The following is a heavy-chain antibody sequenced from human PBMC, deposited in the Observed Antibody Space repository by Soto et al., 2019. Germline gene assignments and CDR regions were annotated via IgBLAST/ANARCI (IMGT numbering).Heavy chain of an antibody. CDR2: IIPIFDTT. CDR1: GGTFSSYA. J-gene: IGHJ6*02. V-gene: IGHV1-69*01. Sequence: QVQLVQSGAEVKKPGSSVKVSCKVSGGTFSSYAISWVRQAPGQGLEWMGGIIPIFDTTNYAQSLQGRVTITADESTSTGYMELDSLRSEDTAIYYCARPISTSTAPGNPYAEMDVWGQETTVTVSS. D-gene: IGHD1-1*01. CDR3: ARPISTSTAPGNPYAEMDV.